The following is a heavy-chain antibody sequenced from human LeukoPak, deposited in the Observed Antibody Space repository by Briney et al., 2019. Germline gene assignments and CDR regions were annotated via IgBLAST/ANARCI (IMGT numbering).Heavy chain of an antibody. J-gene: IGHJ4*02. CDR2: INHSGST. V-gene: IGHV4-34*01. CDR3: ARRFSWSSYYAY. CDR1: GGSFSGYY. D-gene: IGHD3-3*01. Sequence: SETLSLTCAVYGGSFSGYYWSWIRQPPGKGLEWIGEINHSGSTNYNPSLKSRVTISVDTSKNQFSLKLSSVTAADTAVYYCARRFSWSSYYAYWGQGTLVTVSS.